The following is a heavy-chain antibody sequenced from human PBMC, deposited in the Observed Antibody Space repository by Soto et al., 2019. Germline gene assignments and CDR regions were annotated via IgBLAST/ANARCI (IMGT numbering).Heavy chain of an antibody. CDR2: INPNSGGT. V-gene: IGHV1-2*02. CDR3: ARGGEDYYDSSGYPHDY. Sequence: ASATGSCNGSGYTFTGYYMHWVRQAPGQGLEWMGWINPNSGGTNYAQKFQGRVTMTRDTSISTAYMELSRLRSDDTAVYYCARGGEDYYDSSGYPHDYWGQGTLVTVSS. CDR1: GYTFTGYY. D-gene: IGHD3-22*01. J-gene: IGHJ4*02.